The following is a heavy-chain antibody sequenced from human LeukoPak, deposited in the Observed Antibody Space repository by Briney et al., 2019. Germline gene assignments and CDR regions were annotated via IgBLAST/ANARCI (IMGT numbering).Heavy chain of an antibody. CDR2: ISGSGGGT. Sequence: PGGSLRLSCAASGFTFSSSAMSWVRQAPGKGLEWVSVISGSGGGTYYADSVKGRFTITRDNSKNTLYLQMNSLRADDTAVYYCAKGGYYDSGRYLNXXGXGTXVTVSS. CDR1: GFTFSSSA. D-gene: IGHD3-22*01. CDR3: AKGGYYDSGRYLNX. V-gene: IGHV3-23*01. J-gene: IGHJ4*02.